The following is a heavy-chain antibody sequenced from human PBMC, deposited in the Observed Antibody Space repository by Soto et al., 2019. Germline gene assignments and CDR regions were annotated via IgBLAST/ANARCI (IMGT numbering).Heavy chain of an antibody. Sequence: GGSLRLSCAASGFTFSNAWMSWVRQAPGKGLEWVGRIKSKTDGGTTDYAAPVKGRFTISRDDSKNTLYLQMNSLKTEDTAVYYCTTETYDFWSGYSIDYWGQGTLVTVSS. CDR2: IKSKTDGGTT. J-gene: IGHJ4*02. V-gene: IGHV3-15*01. CDR1: GFTFSNAW. CDR3: TTETYDFWSGYSIDY. D-gene: IGHD3-3*01.